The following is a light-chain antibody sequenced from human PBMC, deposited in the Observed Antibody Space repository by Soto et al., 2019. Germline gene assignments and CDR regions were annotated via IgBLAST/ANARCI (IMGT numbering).Light chain of an antibody. CDR2: DTS. CDR3: QQREHWPPIT. Sequence: EVVLKQSPGTLSLSQGERATLSCRTSQSVSRYLAWYQQNPGQAPSLLIDDTSNRATGIPARFSGSASCTNFTLTISGLEPEDFAVYDGQQREHWPPITCGQGTRLEIK. J-gene: IGKJ5*01. V-gene: IGKV3-11*01. CDR1: QSVSRY.